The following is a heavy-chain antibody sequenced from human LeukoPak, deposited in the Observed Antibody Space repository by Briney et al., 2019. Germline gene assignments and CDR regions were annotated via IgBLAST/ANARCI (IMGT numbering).Heavy chain of an antibody. CDR3: AREGGYYGDYFPPYFDY. J-gene: IGHJ4*02. CDR2: IYHSGST. CDR1: GGSISSGGYS. V-gene: IGHV4-30-2*01. Sequence: PSQTLSLTCAVSGGSISSGGYSWSWIRQPPGKGLEWIGYIYHSGSTYYNPSLKSRVTISVDRSKNQFSLKLSSVTAADTAVYYCAREGGYYGDYFPPYFDYWGLGTLVTFSS. D-gene: IGHD4-17*01.